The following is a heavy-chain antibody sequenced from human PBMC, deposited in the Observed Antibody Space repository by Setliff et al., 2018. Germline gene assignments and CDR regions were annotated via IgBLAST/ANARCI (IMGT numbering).Heavy chain of an antibody. D-gene: IGHD3-10*01. CDR1: GDSMSSYY. CDR3: ARGNMFDGSGRWFDY. J-gene: IGHJ4*02. V-gene: IGHV4-59*01. CDR2: IYYGGSA. Sequence: PSETLSLTCSVSGDSMSSYYWHWIRQSPGKGLEWIGNIYYGGSASYNPSLKSRVTMSVDMSRSQFSLRLNSLTAADTAVYYCARGNMFDGSGRWFDYWGQGTLVTVSS.